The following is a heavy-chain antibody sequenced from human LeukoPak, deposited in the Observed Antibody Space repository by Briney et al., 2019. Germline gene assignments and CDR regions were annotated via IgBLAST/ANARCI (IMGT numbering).Heavy chain of an antibody. CDR3: AKDATVTDWYFDL. D-gene: IGHD4-17*01. Sequence: GRSLRLSCAASGFTFSSYGMHWVRQAPGKGLEWVAVISYDGSNKYYADSVKGRFTISRDNSKNTLYLQMDCLRAEDTAVYYCAKDATVTDWYFDLWGRGTLVTVSS. J-gene: IGHJ2*01. V-gene: IGHV3-30*18. CDR1: GFTFSSYG. CDR2: ISYDGSNK.